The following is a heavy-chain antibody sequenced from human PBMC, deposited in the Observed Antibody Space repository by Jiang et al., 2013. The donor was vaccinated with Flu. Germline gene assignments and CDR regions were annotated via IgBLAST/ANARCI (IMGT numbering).Heavy chain of an antibody. J-gene: IGHJ5*02. CDR2: INTKTGNP. D-gene: IGHD2-15*01. Sequence: QSGSELKKPGASVKISCKASGYPFTSYAMNWVRQAPGQGLEWMGWINTKTGNPTYVQDFTGRFVFSLDTSVNTAYLEISSLEAEDTAVYFCARDPNAIVVEDWFDPWGQGTLVTVS. CDR3: ARDPNAIVVEDWFDP. V-gene: IGHV7-4-1*02. CDR1: GYPFTSYA.